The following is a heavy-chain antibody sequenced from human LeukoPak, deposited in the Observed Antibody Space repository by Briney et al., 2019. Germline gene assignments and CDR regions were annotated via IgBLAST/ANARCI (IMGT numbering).Heavy chain of an antibody. V-gene: IGHV3-21*01. J-gene: IGHJ5*02. CDR3: ARDLALLRFPNWFDP. CDR2: ISSSSSYI. CDR1: GFTFSSYW. D-gene: IGHD3-3*01. Sequence: GGSLRLSCAASGFTFSSYWMHWVRQAPGKGLEWVSSISSSSSYIYYADSVKGRFTISRDNAKNSLYLQMNSLRAEDTAVYYCARDLALLRFPNWFDPWGQGTLVTVSS.